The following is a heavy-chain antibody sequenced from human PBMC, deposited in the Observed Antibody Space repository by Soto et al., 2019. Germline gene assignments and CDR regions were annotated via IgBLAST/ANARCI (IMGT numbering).Heavy chain of an antibody. CDR1: GDSVSSNSAA. D-gene: IGHD3-10*01. V-gene: IGHV6-1*01. CDR3: AREVLYYYGSGSLDP. J-gene: IGHJ5*02. CDR2: TYYRSKWYN. Sequence: SETLSLTCAISGDSVSSNSAAWNWIRQSPSRGLEWLGRTYYRSKWYNDYAVSVKSRITINPDTSKNQFSLQLNSVTPEDTAVYYCAREVLYYYGSGSLDPWGQGTLVTVSS.